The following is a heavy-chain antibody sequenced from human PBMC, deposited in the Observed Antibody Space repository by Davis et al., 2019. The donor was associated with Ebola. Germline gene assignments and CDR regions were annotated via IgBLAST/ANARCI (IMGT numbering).Heavy chain of an antibody. CDR3: ARGRDCSSTSCYIFRVTYFDY. CDR2: IYYSGST. Sequence: SETLSLTCTVSGGSISSYYWSWIRPPPGKGLEWIGYIYYSGSTNYNPSLKSRVTISVDTSKNQFSLKLSSVTAADTAVYYCARGRDCSSTSCYIFRVTYFDYWGQGTLVTVSS. V-gene: IGHV4-59*12. D-gene: IGHD2-2*02. CDR1: GGSISSYY. J-gene: IGHJ4*02.